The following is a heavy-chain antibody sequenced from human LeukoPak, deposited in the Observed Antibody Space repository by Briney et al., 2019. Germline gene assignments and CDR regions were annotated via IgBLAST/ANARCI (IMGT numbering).Heavy chain of an antibody. D-gene: IGHD6-13*01. CDR2: ISSSGSTT. CDR3: ARDHSSNGQAFDI. CDR1: GFTFSSYE. V-gene: IGHV3-48*03. J-gene: IGHJ3*02. Sequence: PGGSLRLSRVASGFTFSSYEMNWVRQAPGKGLEWVSYISSSGSTTYYADSVKGRFTISRDNAQNSLYLQMNSLRTEDTAVYYCARDHSSNGQAFDIWGQGTMVTVSS.